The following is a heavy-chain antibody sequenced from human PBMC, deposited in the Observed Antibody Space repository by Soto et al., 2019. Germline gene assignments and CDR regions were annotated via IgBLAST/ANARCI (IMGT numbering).Heavy chain of an antibody. CDR1: GGSISTYY. J-gene: IGHJ5*02. CDR2: IYYTGST. Sequence: QVQLQESGPGLVKPSETLSLTCTVSGGSISTYYWSWIRQPPGKGLEWLGFIYYTGSTNSNPSLNSRVTLSLDTSKNQFSLKLSSVTAADTAVYYCARASSCAYDSCAFDPWGQGTLVTVSS. CDR3: ARASSCAYDSCAFDP. D-gene: IGHD3-16*01. V-gene: IGHV4-59*01.